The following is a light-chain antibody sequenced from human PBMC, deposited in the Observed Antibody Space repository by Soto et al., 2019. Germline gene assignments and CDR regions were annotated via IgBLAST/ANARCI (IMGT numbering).Light chain of an antibody. CDR2: NNN. Sequence: QSVLTQPPSASGTPGQRVTISCSGSSSNIGTNTVNWYQQFPGTAPKLLIYNNNQRPSGVPDRFSASKSGTSASLAISGLQSEDEAVYYCATWDDSLNGVVFGGGTKLTVL. CDR1: SSNIGTNT. CDR3: ATWDDSLNGVV. V-gene: IGLV1-44*01. J-gene: IGLJ2*01.